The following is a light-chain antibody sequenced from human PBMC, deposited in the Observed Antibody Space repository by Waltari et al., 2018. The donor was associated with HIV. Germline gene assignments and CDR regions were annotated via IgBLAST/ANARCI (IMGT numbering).Light chain of an antibody. V-gene: IGLV1-47*01. J-gene: IGLJ3*02. CDR2: RNN. CDR3: ATWDDSLSGLV. CDR1: SSNIGSNY. Sequence: QSVLTQPPSASGTPGQRVTISCSGSSSNIGSNYVYWYQQLPGTAPNLLIYRNNQRPSGVPDRLSGSKSGTSASLAISGLRSEDEADYYCATWDDSLSGLVFGGGTKLTVL.